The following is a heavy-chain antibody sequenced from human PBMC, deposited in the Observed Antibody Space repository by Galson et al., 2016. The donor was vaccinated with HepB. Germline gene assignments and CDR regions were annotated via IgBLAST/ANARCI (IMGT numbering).Heavy chain of an antibody. CDR3: AHRGVPNFGVVIESSSYAFDV. V-gene: IGHV2-5*02. CDR1: GFSLSTSGVG. CDR2: IYWDDDK. J-gene: IGHJ3*01. D-gene: IGHD3-3*01. Sequence: PALVKPTQTLTLTCSFSGFSLSTSGVGVGWIRQSPGKALEWLAPIYWDDDKRYSPSLKSRLTITKDTSKNQVNLTLTDIDPVDTATYYSAHRGVPNFGVVIESSSYAFDVWGQGTLVIVSS.